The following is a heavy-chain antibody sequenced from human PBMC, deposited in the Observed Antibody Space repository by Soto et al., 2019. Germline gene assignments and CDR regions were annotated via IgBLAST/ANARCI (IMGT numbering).Heavy chain of an antibody. CDR3: ARGEYSSSAGLVLFDY. CDR1: GFTFSSYA. CDR2: ISYDGSNK. D-gene: IGHD6-6*01. J-gene: IGHJ4*02. V-gene: IGHV3-30-3*01. Sequence: PGGSLRLSCAASGFTFSSYAMHWVRQAPGKGLEWVAVISYDGSNKYYADSVKGRFTISRDNSKNTLYLQMNSLRAEDTAVYYCARGEYSSSAGLVLFDYWGQGTLVTV.